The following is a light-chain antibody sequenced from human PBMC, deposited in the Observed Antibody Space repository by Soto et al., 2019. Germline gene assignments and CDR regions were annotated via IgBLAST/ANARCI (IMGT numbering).Light chain of an antibody. J-gene: IGKJ4*01. V-gene: IGKV1-39*01. CDR1: QSISSY. CDR2: AAS. Sequence: DIQMTQSPSSLSASVGDRVTIACRASQSISSYLNWHQQKPGKAPKLLIYAASSLQSGVPSRFSGSGSGTDFTLTISSLQPEDFATYYCQQANSFPLTFGGGTKVDIK. CDR3: QQANSFPLT.